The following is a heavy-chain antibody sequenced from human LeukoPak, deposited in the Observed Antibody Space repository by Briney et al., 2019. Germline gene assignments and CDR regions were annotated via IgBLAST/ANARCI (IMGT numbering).Heavy chain of an antibody. V-gene: IGHV4-61*02. J-gene: IGHJ4*02. CDR3: AREYSSFDY. Sequence: PSETLSLTCTVSGGSISSGSYYWSWLRQPAGKGLEWIGRIYTSGSTNYNPSLKSRVTISVDTSKNQFSLKLSSVTAADTAVYYCAREYSSFDYWGQGTLVTVSS. D-gene: IGHD6-13*01. CDR2: IYTSGST. CDR1: GGSISSGSYY.